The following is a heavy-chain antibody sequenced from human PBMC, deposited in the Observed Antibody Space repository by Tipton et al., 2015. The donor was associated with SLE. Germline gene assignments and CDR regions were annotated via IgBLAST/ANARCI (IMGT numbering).Heavy chain of an antibody. CDR3: ARRGQGSSWNFDY. CDR1: GYRFTSYW. Sequence: VQLVESGAEVKKPGESLKISCKESGYRFTSYWIGWVRQMPGKGLEWMGIIYPGDSDTRYSPSFQGQVTISADKTISNAYLQWSSRKASDSAMYYCARRGQGSSWNFDYWGQGTLVTVSS. V-gene: IGHV5-51*01. D-gene: IGHD6-13*01. CDR2: IYPGDSDT. J-gene: IGHJ4*02.